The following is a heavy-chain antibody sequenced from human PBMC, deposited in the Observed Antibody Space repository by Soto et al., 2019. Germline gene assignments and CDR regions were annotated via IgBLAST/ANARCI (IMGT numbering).Heavy chain of an antibody. J-gene: IGHJ5*02. CDR1: EFTFSSYA. Sequence: PGGSLRLSCAASEFTFSSYAMHWVRQAPGTGLEWVAVISYDGSNKYYADSVKGRFTISRDNSKNTLYLQMNSLRAEDTAVYYCARVKPLRFLEWFPWFDPWGQGTLVTVSS. D-gene: IGHD3-3*01. CDR3: ARVKPLRFLEWFPWFDP. CDR2: ISYDGSNK. V-gene: IGHV3-30-3*01.